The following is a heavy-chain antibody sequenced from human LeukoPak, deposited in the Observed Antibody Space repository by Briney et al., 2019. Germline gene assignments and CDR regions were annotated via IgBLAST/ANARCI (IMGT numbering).Heavy chain of an antibody. CDR3: ASSGSYTFDY. CDR2: INHSGVST. CDR1: GFAFSSYA. V-gene: IGHV3-23*01. Sequence: PGGSLRLSCVASGFAFSSYAMSWVRQAPGKGLEWVSVINHSGVSTYYADSVKGRFTISRDNSKNTLYLQMNSLRAEDTAVYYCASSGSYTFDYWGQGTLVTVSS. D-gene: IGHD1-26*01. J-gene: IGHJ4*02.